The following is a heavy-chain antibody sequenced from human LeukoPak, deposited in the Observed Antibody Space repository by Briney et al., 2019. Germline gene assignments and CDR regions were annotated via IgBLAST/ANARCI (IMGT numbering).Heavy chain of an antibody. J-gene: IGHJ4*02. CDR1: GFTFSSYE. Sequence: GGSLRLSCAASGFTFSSYEMNWVRQAPGKGLEWVSYISSSGSTIYYADSVKGRFTISRDNAKNSLYLQMNSLRAEDTAVYYCATGIVVMPPDYWGQGTLVTVSS. D-gene: IGHD3-22*01. V-gene: IGHV3-48*03. CDR3: ATGIVVMPPDY. CDR2: ISSSGSTI.